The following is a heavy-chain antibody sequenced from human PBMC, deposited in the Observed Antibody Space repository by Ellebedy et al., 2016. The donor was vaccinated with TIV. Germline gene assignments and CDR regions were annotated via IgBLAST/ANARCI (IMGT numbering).Heavy chain of an antibody. Sequence: PGGSLRLSCAVSGFTFSSYTMIWVRQAPGKGLEWVSSITVSSTYIYYADSVKGRFTISRDNSQNSLYLQMNSLRAEDTAVYYCARARTAQSGVWYFDYWGQGTLVTVSS. CDR2: ITVSSTYI. D-gene: IGHD2-21*01. J-gene: IGHJ4*02. V-gene: IGHV3-21*01. CDR3: ARARTAQSGVWYFDY. CDR1: GFTFSSYT.